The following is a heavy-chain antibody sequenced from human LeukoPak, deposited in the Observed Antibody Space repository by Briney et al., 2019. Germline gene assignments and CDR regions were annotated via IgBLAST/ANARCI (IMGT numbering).Heavy chain of an antibody. CDR3: TSCSNYYYYYMDV. J-gene: IGHJ6*03. Sequence: GGSLRLSCAASGFTFSSNYMSWVRQAPGKGLEWVSVIYSGGSTYYAASVKGRFTISRDNSKNTLCLQMNSLRAEDTAVYYCTSCSNYYYYYMDVWGKGTTVTVSS. CDR2: IYSGGST. D-gene: IGHD2-15*01. CDR1: GFTFSSNY. V-gene: IGHV3-53*01.